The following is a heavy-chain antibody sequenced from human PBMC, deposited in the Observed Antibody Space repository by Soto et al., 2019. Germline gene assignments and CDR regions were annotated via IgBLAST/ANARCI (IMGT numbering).Heavy chain of an antibody. CDR3: ARRDIVGANASWGFDY. CDR1: GGSISSYY. V-gene: IGHV4-59*08. J-gene: IGHJ4*02. D-gene: IGHD1-26*01. Sequence: QVQLQQSGPGLVKPSETLSLTCTVSGGSISSYYWSWIRQPPGKGLEWIGYIYYSGSTNYNPSLKSRVTISVDTSKNQFSLKLSSVTAADTAVYYCARRDIVGANASWGFDYWGQGTLVTVSS. CDR2: IYYSGST.